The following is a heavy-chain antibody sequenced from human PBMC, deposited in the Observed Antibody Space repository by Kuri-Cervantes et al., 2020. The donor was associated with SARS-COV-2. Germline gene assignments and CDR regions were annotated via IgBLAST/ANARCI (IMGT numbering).Heavy chain of an antibody. D-gene: IGHD4-11*01. Sequence: LRLSCAVSGGSISSGGYSWSWIRQPPGKALEWLARIDWDDDKYYNTSLKTRLTISKDTSKNQVVLTMTNVDPVDTATYYCARIQAATVIADCWGQETLVTVSS. J-gene: IGHJ4*02. V-gene: IGHV2-70*11. CDR2: IDWDDDK. CDR3: ARIQAATVIADC. CDR1: GGSISSGGYS.